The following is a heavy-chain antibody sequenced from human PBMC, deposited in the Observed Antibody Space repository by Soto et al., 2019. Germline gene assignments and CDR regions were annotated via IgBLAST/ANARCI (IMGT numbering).Heavy chain of an antibody. J-gene: IGHJ4*02. Sequence: GGSLRLSCAASGFTFSSYSMNWVRQAPGKGQEWVSSISSSSSYIYYADSVKGRFTISRDNAKNSLYLQMNSLRAEDTAVYYCARTHIAAAGAPADYWGQGTLVTVSS. CDR3: ARTHIAAAGAPADY. CDR2: ISSSSSYI. D-gene: IGHD6-13*01. CDR1: GFTFSSYS. V-gene: IGHV3-21*01.